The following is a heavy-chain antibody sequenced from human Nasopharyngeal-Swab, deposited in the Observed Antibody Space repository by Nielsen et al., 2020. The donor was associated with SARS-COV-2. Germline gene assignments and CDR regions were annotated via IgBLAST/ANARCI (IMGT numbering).Heavy chain of an antibody. Sequence: GESLKISCAASGFVFSGSAIHWVRQAPGKGLEWVAVISFDGTNKYYADFVKGRFTISRDNSKNTVFLQMSSLRPDDTALYSCARIPYATGSYWGPGTLVTVSS. V-gene: IGHV3-30*04. CDR3: ARIPYATGSY. CDR2: ISFDGTNK. D-gene: IGHD2-2*01. CDR1: GFVFSGSA. J-gene: IGHJ4*02.